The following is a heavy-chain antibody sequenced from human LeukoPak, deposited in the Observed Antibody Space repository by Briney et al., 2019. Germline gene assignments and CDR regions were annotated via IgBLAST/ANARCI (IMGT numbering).Heavy chain of an antibody. J-gene: IGHJ6*02. V-gene: IGHV1-18*01. CDR3: ARDGLAASQRDYYYYGMDV. CDR2: ISAYNGNT. D-gene: IGHD6-13*01. CDR1: GYTFTSYS. Sequence: GASVKVSCKASGYTFTSYSISWVRQAPGQGLEWMGWISAYNGNTNYAQKLQGRVTMTTDTSTSTAYMELRSLRSDDTAVYYCARDGLAASQRDYYYYGMDVWAQGTTVTVSS.